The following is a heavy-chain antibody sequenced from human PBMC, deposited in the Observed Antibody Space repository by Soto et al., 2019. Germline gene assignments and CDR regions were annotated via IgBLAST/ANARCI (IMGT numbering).Heavy chain of an antibody. CDR2: MQPSTGRT. D-gene: IGHD1-26*01. J-gene: IGHJ4*02. Sequence: QVQLVQSGAEVREPGASVKVSCKASGYSFTSLDINWVRQTAGEGLEWMGWMQPSTGRTGYAQKLQGRVTMTRDTSINAAYMELPTLTSDDTAFYYCARGVSAGVDYWGQGPLVTVSS. V-gene: IGHV1-8*01. CDR3: ARGVSAGVDY. CDR1: GYSFTSLD.